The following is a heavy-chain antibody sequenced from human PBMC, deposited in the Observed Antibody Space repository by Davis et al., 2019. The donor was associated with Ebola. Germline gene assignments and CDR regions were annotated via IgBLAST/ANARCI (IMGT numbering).Heavy chain of an antibody. V-gene: IGHV4-30-2*01. CDR3: ARGRSIAAA. Sequence: MPSETLSLTCAVSGGSISSGGYSWSWIRQPPGKGLEWIGYIYHSGSTYYNPSLKSRVTISVDTSKNQFSLKLSSVTAADTAVYYCARGRSIAAAWGQGTLVTVSS. CDR1: GGSISSGGYS. J-gene: IGHJ4*02. D-gene: IGHD6-13*01. CDR2: IYHSGST.